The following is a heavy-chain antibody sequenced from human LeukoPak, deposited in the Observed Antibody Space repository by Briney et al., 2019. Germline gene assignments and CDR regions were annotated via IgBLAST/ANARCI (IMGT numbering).Heavy chain of an antibody. Sequence: PGGSLRLSCAASGFTFSDYYMSWIRQAPGKGLEWVANIKQDGSEKYYVDSVKGRFTISRDNAKNSLYLQMNSLRAEDTAVYYCASGIAAAHYLNPIFDYWGQGTLVTVSS. J-gene: IGHJ4*02. CDR2: IKQDGSEK. D-gene: IGHD6-13*01. CDR1: GFTFSDYY. CDR3: ASGIAAAHYLNPIFDY. V-gene: IGHV3-7*01.